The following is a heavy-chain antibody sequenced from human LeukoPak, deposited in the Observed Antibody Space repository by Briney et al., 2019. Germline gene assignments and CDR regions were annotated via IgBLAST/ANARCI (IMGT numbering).Heavy chain of an antibody. J-gene: IGHJ4*02. CDR3: AIGVLVVTPRYFDY. D-gene: IGHD4-23*01. V-gene: IGHV3-48*03. CDR1: GFTFSSYE. Sequence: GGSLRLSCAASGFTFSSYEMNWVRQAPGKGLEWVSYISSSGSTIYYADPVKGRFTISRDNAKNSLYLQMNSLRAEDTAVYYCAIGVLVVTPRYFDYWGQGTLVTVSS. CDR2: ISSSGSTI.